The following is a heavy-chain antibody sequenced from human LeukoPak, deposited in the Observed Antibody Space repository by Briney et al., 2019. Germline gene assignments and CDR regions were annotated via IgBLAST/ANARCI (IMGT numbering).Heavy chain of an antibody. J-gene: IGHJ3*02. Sequence: WVRQPPEKGLEWIGISYYSGSTYYNPSLKSRATVSVDTSKNVFSLKVTSVTAADTAVYYCAKTTKASIRGGFDIWGQGTMVTVFS. V-gene: IGHV4-39*01. CDR3: AKTTKASIRGGFDI. D-gene: IGHD4-17*01. CDR2: SYYSGST.